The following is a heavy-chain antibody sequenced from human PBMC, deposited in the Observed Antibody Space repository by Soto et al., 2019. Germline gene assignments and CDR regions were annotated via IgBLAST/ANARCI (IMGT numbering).Heavy chain of an antibody. Sequence: PSETLSLTCAVYGGSFSGYYWSWIRQPPGKGLEWIGEINHSGSTNYNPSLKSRVTISVDTSKNQFSLKLSSVTAADTAVYYCARGFDYYGSGSSRNWFDPWGQGTLVTVSS. D-gene: IGHD3-10*01. CDR3: ARGFDYYGSGSSRNWFDP. V-gene: IGHV4-34*01. CDR1: GGSFSGYY. CDR2: INHSGST. J-gene: IGHJ5*02.